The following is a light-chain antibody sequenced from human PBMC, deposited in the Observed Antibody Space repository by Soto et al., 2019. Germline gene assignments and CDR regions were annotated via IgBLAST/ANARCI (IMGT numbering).Light chain of an antibody. CDR1: SDDVGRYNQ. CDR2: EVS. J-gene: IGLJ1*01. V-gene: IGLV2-23*02. Sequence: QAVVTQPASVSGSSGQSITISCTGSSDDVGRYNQVSWYQQHPGKAPKVMIYEVSQRPSGVSNRFSGSKSGNTASLTISGLQAEDEADYYCCSYVGSTTYVFGSGTKVTVL. CDR3: CSYVGSTTYV.